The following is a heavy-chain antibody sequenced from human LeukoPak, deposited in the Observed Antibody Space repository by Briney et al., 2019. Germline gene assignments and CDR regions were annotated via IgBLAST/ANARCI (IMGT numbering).Heavy chain of an antibody. CDR2: ISGSGGST. Sequence: PGGSLRLSCAASGFTFSSYAMSWVRQAPGKGLEWVSAISGSGGSTYYADSVKGRFTISRDNSKNTLYLQMNSLRAEDTAVYYCAKLDLLTMVRGVTDAFDIWGQGTMVTVSS. CDR3: AKLDLLTMVRGVTDAFDI. D-gene: IGHD3-10*01. CDR1: GFTFSSYA. V-gene: IGHV3-23*01. J-gene: IGHJ3*02.